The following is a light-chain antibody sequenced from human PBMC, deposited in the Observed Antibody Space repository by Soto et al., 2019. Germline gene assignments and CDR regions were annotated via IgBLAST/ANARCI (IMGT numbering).Light chain of an antibody. Sequence: EIVMTQSPATLSVSPGERATLSCRASQSVSSNLAWNQQKPGKTPRLLIYGASNRATGIPARISGSGYGTEFTLTISSLQSEDFAVYYCQQYNNWPPITFGQGTRLEIK. CDR1: QSVSSN. V-gene: IGKV3-15*01. J-gene: IGKJ5*01. CDR2: GAS. CDR3: QQYNNWPPIT.